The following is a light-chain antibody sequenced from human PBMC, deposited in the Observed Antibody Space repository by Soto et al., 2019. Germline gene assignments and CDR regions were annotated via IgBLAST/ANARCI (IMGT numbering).Light chain of an antibody. CDR2: EVV. CDR3: KSHAGSNTYV. V-gene: IGLV2-8*01. J-gene: IGLJ1*01. CDR1: KNDIGVYDF. Sequence: QSVLTQPPSASGSPGQSVTISCTGTKNDIGVYDFVSWYQHHPGKAPRLIIYEVVQRPSGVPDRFSGSKSGNTASLTVSGLQAADEADYFCKSHAGSNTYVFGSGDQGHRP.